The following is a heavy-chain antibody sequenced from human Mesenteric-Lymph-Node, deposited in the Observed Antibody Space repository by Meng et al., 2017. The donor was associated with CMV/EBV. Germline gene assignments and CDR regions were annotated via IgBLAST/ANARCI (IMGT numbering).Heavy chain of an antibody. V-gene: IGHV4-31*03. CDR2: IYYSGST. D-gene: IGHD2-15*01. CDR3: ARDSGGYGLDAFDI. CDR1: GDSVSSGSYY. Sequence: SETLSLTCTVSGDSVSSGSYYWSWIRQPPGKGLEWIGYIYYSGSTYYNPSLKSRVTISVDTSKNQFSLKLRSVTAADTAMYYCARDSGGYGLDAFDIWGQGTMVTVSS. J-gene: IGHJ3*02.